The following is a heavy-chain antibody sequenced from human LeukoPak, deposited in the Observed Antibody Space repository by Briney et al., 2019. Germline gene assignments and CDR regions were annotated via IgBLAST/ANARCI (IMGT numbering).Heavy chain of an antibody. CDR1: GFTFSSYA. V-gene: IGHV3-23*01. CDR3: AKDATPYGSGRHYFDY. CDR2: ISGSGGST. J-gene: IGHJ4*02. D-gene: IGHD3-10*01. Sequence: HPGGSLRLSCAASGFTFSSYAMSWVRQAPGKGLEWVSAISGSGGSTYYADSVRGRFTISRDNSKNTLYLQMNSLRAEDTAVYYCAKDATPYGSGRHYFDYWGQGTLVTVSS.